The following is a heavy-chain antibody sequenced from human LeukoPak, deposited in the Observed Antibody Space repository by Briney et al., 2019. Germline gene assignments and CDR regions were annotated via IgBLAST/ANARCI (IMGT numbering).Heavy chain of an antibody. CDR2: INHSGST. V-gene: IGHV4-34*01. D-gene: IGHD2-2*01. CDR3: ARGRDCSSTSCYLSRYYYYGMDV. Sequence: KPSETLSLTCAVYGGSFSGYYWSWIRQPPGKGLEWIGEINHSGSTNYNPSLESRVTISVDTSKNQFSLKLSSVTAADTAVYYCARGRDCSSTSCYLSRYYYYGMDVWGKGTTVTVSS. CDR1: GGSFSGYY. J-gene: IGHJ6*04.